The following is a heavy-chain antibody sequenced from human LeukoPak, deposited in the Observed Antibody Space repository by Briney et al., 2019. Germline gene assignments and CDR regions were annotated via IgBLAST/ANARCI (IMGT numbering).Heavy chain of an antibody. D-gene: IGHD4-11*01. J-gene: IGHJ6*03. V-gene: IGHV4-61*02. CDR1: GGSISSGSYY. CDR2: IYTSGCT. CDR3: ARDGVTTGPFYYYYYMDV. Sequence: SQTLSLTCTVSGGSISSGSYYWSWIRQPAGKGLEWIGRIYTSGCTNYNPSLKSRVTISVDTSKNQFSLKLSSVTAADTAVYYCARDGVTTGPFYYYYYMDVWGKGTTVTISS.